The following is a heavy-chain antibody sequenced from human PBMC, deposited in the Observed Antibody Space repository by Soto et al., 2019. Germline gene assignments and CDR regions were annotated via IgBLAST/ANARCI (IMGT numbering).Heavy chain of an antibody. CDR3: AIGPRMWLAGGGY. CDR1: GGSFSGYY. Sequence: SETLSLTCAVYGGSFSGYYWSWIRQPPGKGLEWLGEINHSGITDYSPSLKSRITISIDTSKKQFSLKLNSVTAADTAVYYCAIGPRMWLAGGGYWGQGTQVTVSS. D-gene: IGHD6-19*01. J-gene: IGHJ4*02. V-gene: IGHV4-34*01. CDR2: INHSGIT.